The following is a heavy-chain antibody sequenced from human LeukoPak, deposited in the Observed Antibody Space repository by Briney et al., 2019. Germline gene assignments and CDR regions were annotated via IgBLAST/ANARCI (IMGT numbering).Heavy chain of an antibody. D-gene: IGHD5-18*01. CDR1: GGSISSYC. V-gene: IGHV4-59*01. J-gene: IGHJ3*02. CDR2: IYYSGST. CDR3: ARVMRYSYGRVGAFDI. Sequence: PSETLSLTCTVSGGSISSYCWSWIRQPPGKGLEWIGYIYYSGSTNYNPSLKSRVTISVDTSKNQFSLKLSSVTAADTAVYYCARVMRYSYGRVGAFDIWGQGTMVTVSS.